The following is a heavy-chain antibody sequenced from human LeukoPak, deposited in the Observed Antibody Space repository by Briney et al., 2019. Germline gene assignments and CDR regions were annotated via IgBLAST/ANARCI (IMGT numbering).Heavy chain of an antibody. CDR2: IQSDGST. Sequence: GGSLRLSCAASGFTVSNNYISWVRQAPGKGLEWVSVIQSDGSTYYADSVRGRFTISRDNSKNTLYLQMNSLRAEDTAVYYCTRGGALDIWGQGTMVTVSS. CDR3: TRGGALDI. J-gene: IGHJ3*02. D-gene: IGHD3-16*01. CDR1: GFTVSNNY. V-gene: IGHV3-66*02.